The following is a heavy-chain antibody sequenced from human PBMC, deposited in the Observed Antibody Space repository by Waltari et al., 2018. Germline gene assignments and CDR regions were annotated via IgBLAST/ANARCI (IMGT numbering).Heavy chain of an antibody. CDR2: ISYDGSNK. J-gene: IGHJ6*02. D-gene: IGHD3-10*01. Sequence: QVQLVESGGGVVQPGRSLRLSCAASGFTFSSYAMHWVRQAPGKGLEWVAVISYDGSNKYYADSVTGRFTISRDNSKNTLYLQMNSLRAEDTAVYYCARDLHLMVQGVIKLYYYGMDVWGQGTTVTVSS. CDR3: ARDLHLMVQGVIKLYYYGMDV. V-gene: IGHV3-30-3*01. CDR1: GFTFSSYA.